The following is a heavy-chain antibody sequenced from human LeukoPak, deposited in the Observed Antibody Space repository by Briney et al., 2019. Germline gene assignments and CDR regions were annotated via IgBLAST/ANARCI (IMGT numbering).Heavy chain of an antibody. J-gene: IGHJ5*02. V-gene: IGHV3-9*01. Sequence: PGGSLRLSCAASGFTFDDCAMHWVRQAPGKGLEWVSGISWNSGSIGYADSVKGRFTISRDNAKNSLYLQMNSLRAEDTALYYCAKDPVITGTKLGTNWFDPWGQGTLVTVSS. CDR1: GFTFDDCA. CDR3: AKDPVITGTKLGTNWFDP. D-gene: IGHD1-7*01. CDR2: ISWNSGSI.